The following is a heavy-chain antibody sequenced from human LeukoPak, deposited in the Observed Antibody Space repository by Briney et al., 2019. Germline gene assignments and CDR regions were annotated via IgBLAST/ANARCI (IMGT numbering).Heavy chain of an antibody. J-gene: IGHJ5*02. CDR3: ARSYYDFWSGLVWFDP. Sequence: SETLSLTCTVSGGSISSYYWSWIRQPAGKGLEWIGYIYYSGSTNYNPSLKSRVTISVDTSKNQFSLKLSSVTAADTAVYYCARSYYDFWSGLVWFDPWGQGTLVTVSS. CDR1: GGSISSYY. V-gene: IGHV4-59*08. D-gene: IGHD3-3*01. CDR2: IYYSGST.